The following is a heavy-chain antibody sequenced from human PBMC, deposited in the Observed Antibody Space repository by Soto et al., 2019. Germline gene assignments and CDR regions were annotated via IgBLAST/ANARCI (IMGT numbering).Heavy chain of an antibody. CDR3: ERGARLNRAGVEAPAMDF. CDR2: INASGGSA. V-gene: IGHV1-46*01. J-gene: IGHJ4*02. D-gene: IGHD2-2*01. CDR1: GYTFTKYF. Sequence: QVQLVQSGAEVKKPGASVKMSCKASGYTFTKYFMHWVRQAPGLGPEWMGMINASGGSASYAQKFKVSVTMTRDASTSTVYMEMSSLTTEDADVYYCERGARLNRAGVEAPAMDFWGQGIHVTVSS.